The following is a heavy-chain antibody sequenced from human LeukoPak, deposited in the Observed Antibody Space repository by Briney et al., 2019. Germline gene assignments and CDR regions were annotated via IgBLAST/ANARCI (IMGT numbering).Heavy chain of an antibody. CDR2: IIPIFGTA. J-gene: IGHJ5*02. CDR1: GGTFSSYA. V-gene: IGHV1-69*06. Sequence: ASVKVSCKASGGTFSSYAISWVRQAPGQGLEWMGGIIPIFGTANYAQKFQGRVTMTEDTSTDTAYMELSSLRSEDTAVYYCAFSGSYPRFDPWGQGTLVTVSS. D-gene: IGHD1-26*01. CDR3: AFSGSYPRFDP.